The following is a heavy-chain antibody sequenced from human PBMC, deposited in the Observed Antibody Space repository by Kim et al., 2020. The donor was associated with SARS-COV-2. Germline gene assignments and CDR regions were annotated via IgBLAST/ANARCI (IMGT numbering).Heavy chain of an antibody. V-gene: IGHV4-34*01. Sequence: LKSRVTISLDTSKNQFSLKLRSVTAADTAVYYCARPQKKDYGGNSRYFDLWGRGTLVTVSS. CDR3: ARPQKKDYGGNSRYFDL. J-gene: IGHJ2*01. D-gene: IGHD4-17*01.